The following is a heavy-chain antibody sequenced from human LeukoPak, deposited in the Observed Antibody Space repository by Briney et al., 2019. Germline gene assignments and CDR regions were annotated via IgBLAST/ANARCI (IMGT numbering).Heavy chain of an antibody. Sequence: PSETLSLTCTVSGGSISSSSYYWGWIRQPPGKGLEWIGSIYYSGSTYHNPSLKSRVTISVDTSKNQFSLKLSSVTAADTAVYYCARDEESLGVWFDPWGQGTLVTVSS. V-gene: IGHV4-39*07. CDR1: GGSISSSSYY. CDR3: ARDEESLGVWFDP. CDR2: IYYSGST. D-gene: IGHD3-16*01. J-gene: IGHJ5*02.